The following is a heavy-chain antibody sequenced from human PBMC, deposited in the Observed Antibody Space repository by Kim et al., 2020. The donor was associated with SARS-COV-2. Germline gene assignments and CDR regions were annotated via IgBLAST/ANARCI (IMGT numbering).Heavy chain of an antibody. J-gene: IGHJ2*01. D-gene: IGHD3-10*01. Sequence: GGSLRLSCAGSGFTFSSYSMNWVRQAPGKGLEWVSSITSSSTYIYYADSVKGRFTISGDNAKNSLSLQMNSLRAEDAAVYYCVRGGKYFDLWGRGTLVTVSS. CDR2: ITSSSTYI. V-gene: IGHV3-21*01. CDR3: VRGGKYFDL. CDR1: GFTFSSYS.